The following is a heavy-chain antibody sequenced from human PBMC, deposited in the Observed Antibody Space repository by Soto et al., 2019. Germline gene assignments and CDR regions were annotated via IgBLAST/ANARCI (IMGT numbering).Heavy chain of an antibody. Sequence: GGSLRLSCEASGINFNDYWRSWVRQAPGKGLEWVANIKEDGSSKYYVDSVKGRFTISRDNAKNSLYLQMNSLRAEDTALYYCASEKWYVFDYWGQGTLVTVSS. CDR3: ASEKWYVFDY. V-gene: IGHV3-7*03. CDR2: IKEDGSSK. CDR1: GINFNDYW. D-gene: IGHD2-8*01. J-gene: IGHJ4*01.